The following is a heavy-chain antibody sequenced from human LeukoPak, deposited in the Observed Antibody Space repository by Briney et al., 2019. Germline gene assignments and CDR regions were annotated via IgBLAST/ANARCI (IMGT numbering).Heavy chain of an antibody. CDR1: GYSFTSYW. CDR2: IYPGDSDT. CDR3: ARQSQQLDPNNNWFDP. V-gene: IGHV5-51*01. D-gene: IGHD6-13*01. J-gene: IGHJ5*02. Sequence: GESLKISCKGSGYSFTSYWIGWVRPMPGKGLEWMGIIYPGDSDTRYSPSFQGQVTISADKSISTAYLQWSSLKASDTAMYYCARQSQQLDPNNNWFDPWGQGTLVTVSS.